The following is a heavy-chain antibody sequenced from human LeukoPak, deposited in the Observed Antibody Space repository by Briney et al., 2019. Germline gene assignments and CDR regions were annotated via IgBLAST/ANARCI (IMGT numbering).Heavy chain of an antibody. CDR2: IYYSGRT. V-gene: IGHV4-59*01. D-gene: IGHD6-6*01. CDR3: ARDRWGSTSSESRTDYYYYYMDV. J-gene: IGHJ6*03. Sequence: PSETLSLTCTVSGGSISSYYWSWIRQPPGKGLEWIGSIYYSGRTNNNPSLKSRVTISVDTSKNQFCVKLSSVTAADTAVYYCARDRWGSTSSESRTDYYYYYMDVWGKGTTVTVSS. CDR1: GGSISSYY.